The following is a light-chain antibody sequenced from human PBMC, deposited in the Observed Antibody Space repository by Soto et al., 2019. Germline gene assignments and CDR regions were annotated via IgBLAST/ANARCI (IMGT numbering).Light chain of an antibody. CDR2: GAS. Sequence: EIVLTQSPGTLSLSPGERATLSCRASQSVSSSYLAWYQQKPGQAPRLLIYGASSRATGIPDRFSGSGSGIDFTLTISRLEPEDFAVYYCQQYGSSPSWTFGQGTKVEIK. V-gene: IGKV3-20*01. CDR3: QQYGSSPSWT. CDR1: QSVSSSY. J-gene: IGKJ1*01.